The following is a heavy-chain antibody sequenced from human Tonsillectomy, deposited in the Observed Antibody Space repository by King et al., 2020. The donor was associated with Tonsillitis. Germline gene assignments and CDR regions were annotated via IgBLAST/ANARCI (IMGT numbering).Heavy chain of an antibody. CDR2: ISYDGSNN. J-gene: IGHJ3*02. V-gene: IGHV3-30*03. Sequence: VQLVESGGGVVQPWKSLRLSCSASGFTFSNYGMHWVRQAPGKGLEWVAVISYDGSNNYYAYSLKGRFTISRDNSKNTLYLQMNSLRAEDTAVYYCARPIFGVVSGAFDIWGQGTVVTVSS. CDR3: ARPIFGVVSGAFDI. CDR1: GFTFSNYG. D-gene: IGHD3-3*01.